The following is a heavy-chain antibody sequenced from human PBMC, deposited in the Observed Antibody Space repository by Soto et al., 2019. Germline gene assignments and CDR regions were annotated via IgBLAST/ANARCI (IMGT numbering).Heavy chain of an antibody. CDR2: IYYSGST. J-gene: IGHJ3*02. CDR1: GGSISSYY. CDR3: ARHVWDGGYCTNGVCSGGAFDI. D-gene: IGHD2-8*01. Sequence: QVQLQESGPGLVKPSETLSLTCTVSGGSISSYYWSWIRQPPGKGLEWIGYIYYSGSTNYNPSLKSRVTISVDTSKNQFSLKLSSVTAADTAVYYCARHVWDGGYCTNGVCSGGAFDIWGQGTMVTVSS. V-gene: IGHV4-59*08.